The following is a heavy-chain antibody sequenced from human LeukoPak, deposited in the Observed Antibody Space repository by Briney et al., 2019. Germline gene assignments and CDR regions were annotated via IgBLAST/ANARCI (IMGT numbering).Heavy chain of an antibody. Sequence: SVKVSCKASGGTFSSYATSWVRQAPGQGLEWMGGIIPIFGTANYAQKFQGRVTITADESASTAYMELSSLRSEDTAVYYCAREYSSSWYRGTLYFDYWGQGTLVTVSS. CDR3: AREYSSSWYRGTLYFDY. D-gene: IGHD6-13*01. V-gene: IGHV1-69*01. J-gene: IGHJ4*02. CDR1: GGTFSSYA. CDR2: IIPIFGTA.